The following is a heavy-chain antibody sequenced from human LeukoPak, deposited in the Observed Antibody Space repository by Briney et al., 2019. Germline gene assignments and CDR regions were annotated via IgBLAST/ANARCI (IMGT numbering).Heavy chain of an antibody. CDR1: GGTFSSYA. CDR3: ARDLGPRGQRIAAAGTGGYNWFDP. V-gene: IGHV1-69*13. D-gene: IGHD6-13*01. J-gene: IGHJ5*02. Sequence: GASVKVSCKASGGTFSSYAISWVRQAPGQGLDWMGGIIPIFGTAKYAQKFQGRVTITADESTSTAYMELSSLRSEDTAVYYCARDLGPRGQRIAAAGTGGYNWFDPWGQGTLVTVSS. CDR2: IIPIFGTA.